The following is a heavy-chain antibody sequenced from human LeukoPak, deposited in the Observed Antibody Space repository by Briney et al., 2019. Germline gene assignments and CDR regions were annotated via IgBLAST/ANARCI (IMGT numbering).Heavy chain of an antibody. CDR3: ARRVQNYDYVWGSYRYLSWFDY. Sequence: SETLSLTCTVSGGSISSSSYYWGWTRQPPGKGLEWIGSIYYSGSTYYNPSLKGRVTISVGTPKNQFSLKLSSVTAADTAVYYCARRVQNYDYVWGSYRYLSWFDYWGQGTLVTVSS. V-gene: IGHV4-39*01. J-gene: IGHJ4*02. D-gene: IGHD3-16*02. CDR1: GGSISSSSYY. CDR2: IYYSGST.